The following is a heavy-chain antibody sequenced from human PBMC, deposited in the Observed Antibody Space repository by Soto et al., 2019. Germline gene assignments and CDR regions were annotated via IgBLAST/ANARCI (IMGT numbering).Heavy chain of an antibody. D-gene: IGHD4-17*01. J-gene: IGHJ5*02. V-gene: IGHV4-31*03. CDR3: ARVGYGDFGDWFDP. Sequence: QVQLQESGPGLLKPSQTLSLTCTVSGGSISSGGYYWSWIRQHPGKGLEWIGYIYYSGSTYYNPSLKSRVTISVDTSKNQFSLKLSSVTAADTAVYYGARVGYGDFGDWFDPWGQGTLVTVSS. CDR2: IYYSGST. CDR1: GGSISSGGYY.